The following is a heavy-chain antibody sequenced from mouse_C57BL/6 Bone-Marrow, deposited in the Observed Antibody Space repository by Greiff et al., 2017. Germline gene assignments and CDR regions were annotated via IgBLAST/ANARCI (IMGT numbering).Heavy chain of an antibody. CDR2: ISSGGSYT. J-gene: IGHJ4*01. CDR3: ARYDYAAMDY. Sequence: EVQLQESGGDLVKPGGSLKLSCAASGFTFSSYGMSWVRQTPDKRLEWVATISSGGSYTYYPDSVKGRLTISRDNAKNTLYLQMSSLKSEDTAMYYCARYDYAAMDYWGQGTSVTVSS. V-gene: IGHV5-6*01. CDR1: GFTFSSYG.